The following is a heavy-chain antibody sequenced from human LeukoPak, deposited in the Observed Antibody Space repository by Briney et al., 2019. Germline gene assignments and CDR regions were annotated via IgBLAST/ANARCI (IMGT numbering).Heavy chain of an antibody. CDR3: TRYDYYDSRRGRFDY. D-gene: IGHD3-22*01. CDR1: GFTFSGSA. CDR2: IRSKANSYAT. Sequence: PGGSLRLSCAASGFTFSGSAMHWVRQASGKGLEWVGRIRSKANSYATAYAPSVKGRFTISRDDSKNTAYLQMNSLKTEDTAVYYCTRYDYYDSRRGRFDYWGQGTLVTVSS. V-gene: IGHV3-73*01. J-gene: IGHJ4*02.